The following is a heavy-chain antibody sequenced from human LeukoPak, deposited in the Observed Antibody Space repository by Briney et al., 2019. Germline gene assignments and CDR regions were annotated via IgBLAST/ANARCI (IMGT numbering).Heavy chain of an antibody. CDR1: GGTFSSYA. J-gene: IGHJ3*02. CDR3: ARAVDIVATIETTAFDI. D-gene: IGHD5-12*01. CDR2: FIPILGIA. Sequence: SVKVSCKASGGTFSSYAISWVRQAPGQGLEWMGRFIPILGIANYAQKFQGRVTITADKSTSTAYMELSSLRSEDTAVYYCARAVDIVATIETTAFDIWGQGTMVTVSS. V-gene: IGHV1-69*04.